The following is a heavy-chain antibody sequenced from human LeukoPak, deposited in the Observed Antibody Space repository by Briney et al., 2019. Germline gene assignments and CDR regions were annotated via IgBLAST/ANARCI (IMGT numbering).Heavy chain of an antibody. Sequence: GGSLRLSCAASGFTFDDYAMRWVRQAPGKGLEWVSGISWNSGSIGYADSVKGRFTISRDNAKNSLHLQMNSLRAEDTALYYCAKDSREMATSIDYWGQGTLVTVSS. CDR1: GFTFDDYA. D-gene: IGHD5-24*01. V-gene: IGHV3-9*01. J-gene: IGHJ4*02. CDR3: AKDSREMATSIDY. CDR2: ISWNSGSI.